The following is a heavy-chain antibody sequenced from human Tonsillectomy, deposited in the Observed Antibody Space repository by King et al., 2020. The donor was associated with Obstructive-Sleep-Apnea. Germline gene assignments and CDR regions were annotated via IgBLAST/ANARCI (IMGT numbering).Heavy chain of an antibody. J-gene: IGHJ4*02. Sequence: EVQLVESGGGLVQPGRSLRLSCAASGFTFDDYAMHWVRQAPGKGLEWVSGISWNTGSIGYADSVKGRFTISRDNAKNSLFLQMNSLRPEDTALYYCAKDMSSGWYGPLDHWGQGTLVTVSS. CDR2: ISWNTGSI. D-gene: IGHD6-19*01. CDR3: AKDMSSGWYGPLDH. V-gene: IGHV3-9*01. CDR1: GFTFDDYA.